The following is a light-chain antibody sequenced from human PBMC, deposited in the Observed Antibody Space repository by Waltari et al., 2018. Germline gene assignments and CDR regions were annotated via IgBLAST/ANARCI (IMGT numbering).Light chain of an antibody. CDR3: QQRGNSPTT. J-gene: IGKJ5*01. V-gene: IGKV3-11*01. CDR1: QSIARY. Sequence: EIVLTQSPATLSPSQGDRATLSCRASQSIARYLAWYQQKPGQAPRLLIYDASNRATGIPARFSGSGSGTDFTLTISGLEADDFAVYFCQQRGNSPTTFGQGTRLEI. CDR2: DAS.